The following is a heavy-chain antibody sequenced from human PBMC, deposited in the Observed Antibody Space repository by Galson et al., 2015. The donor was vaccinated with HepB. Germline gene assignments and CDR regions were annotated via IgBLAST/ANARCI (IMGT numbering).Heavy chain of an antibody. CDR2: ISYDGSNK. CDR1: GFTFSSYG. CDR3: AKGTRYDSSGFPFDY. Sequence: SLRLSCAASGFTFSSYGMHWVRQAPGKGLEWVAVISYDGSNKYYADSVKGRFTISRDNSKNTLYLQMNSLRAEDTAVYYCAKGTRYDSSGFPFDYWGQGTLVTVSS. J-gene: IGHJ4*02. V-gene: IGHV3-30*18. D-gene: IGHD3-22*01.